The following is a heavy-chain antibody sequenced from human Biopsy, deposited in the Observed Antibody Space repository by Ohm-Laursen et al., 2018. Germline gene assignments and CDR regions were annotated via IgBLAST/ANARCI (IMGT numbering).Heavy chain of an antibody. D-gene: IGHD3-10*01. J-gene: IGHJ4*02. CDR1: DGSINDYF. CDR2: VFRNEDT. Sequence: SETLSLTCTVSDGSINDYFWSWVRQPAGKGLEWIGRVFRNEDTNYNPSLKGRVTMSIDRSKSQFSLTLRSVTAADTAVYYCTNSLGGAYWGPGILVTVSS. V-gene: IGHV4-4*07. CDR3: TNSLGGAY.